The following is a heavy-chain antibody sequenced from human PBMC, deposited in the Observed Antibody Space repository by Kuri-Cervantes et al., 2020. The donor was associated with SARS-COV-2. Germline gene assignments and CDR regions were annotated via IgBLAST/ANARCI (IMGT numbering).Heavy chain of an antibody. J-gene: IGHJ4*02. CDR1: GDTFSSYA. D-gene: IGHD3-16*01. CDR2: IIPIFGTA. CDR3: ASLGDAGDLSPPFDY. Sequence: SVKVSCKASGDTFSSYAISWVRQAPGQGLEWMGGIIPIFGTANYAQKFQGRVTITADESTSTAYMKLSSLRSEDTAVYYCASLGDAGDLSPPFDYWGQGTLVTVSS. V-gene: IGHV1-69*13.